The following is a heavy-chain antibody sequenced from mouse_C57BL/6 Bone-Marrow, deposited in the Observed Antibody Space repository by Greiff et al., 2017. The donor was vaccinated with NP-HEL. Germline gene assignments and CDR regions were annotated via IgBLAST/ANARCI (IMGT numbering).Heavy chain of an antibody. CDR2: IDPSDSYT. V-gene: IGHV1-69*01. J-gene: IGHJ4*01. CDR3: ARSILGGYYFAMDY. CDR1: GYTFTSYW. D-gene: IGHD2-3*01. Sequence: QVQLQQPGAELVMPGASVKLSCKASGYTFTSYWMHWVKQRPGQGLEWIGEIDPSDSYTNYNQKFKGKSTLTVDKSSSTAYMQLSSLTSEDSAVYYYARSILGGYYFAMDYWGQGTSVTVSS.